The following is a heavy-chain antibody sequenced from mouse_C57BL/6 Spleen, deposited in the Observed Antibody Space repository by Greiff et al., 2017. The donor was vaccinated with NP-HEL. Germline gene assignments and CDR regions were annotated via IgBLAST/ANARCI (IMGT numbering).Heavy chain of an antibody. CDR1: GYSFTGYY. V-gene: IGHV1-42*01. CDR3: ARSAYGNYFYAMDY. Sequence: EVKLMESGPELVKPGASVKISCKASGYSFTGYYMNWVKQSPEKSLEWIGEINPSTGGTTYNQKFKAKATLTVDKSSSTAYMQLKSLTSEDSAVYYCARSAYGNYFYAMDYWGQGTSVTVSS. D-gene: IGHD2-1*01. CDR2: INPSTGGT. J-gene: IGHJ4*01.